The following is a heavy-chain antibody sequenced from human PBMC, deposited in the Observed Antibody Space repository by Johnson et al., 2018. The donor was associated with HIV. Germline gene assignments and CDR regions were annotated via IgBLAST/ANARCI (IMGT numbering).Heavy chain of an antibody. D-gene: IGHD5-18*01. V-gene: IGHV3-30*03. J-gene: IGHJ3*02. CDR1: GFTFSSYG. CDR3: ARDWGTIQLWSSGAFDI. CDR2: ISYDGSNK. Sequence: QVQLVESGGGVVQPGRSLRLSCAASGFTFSSYGMHWVRQAPGKGLEWVAVISYDGSNKYYADSVKGRFTISRDNAKNSLYLQMNSLRAEDTAVYYCARDWGTIQLWSSGAFDIWGQGTMVTVSS.